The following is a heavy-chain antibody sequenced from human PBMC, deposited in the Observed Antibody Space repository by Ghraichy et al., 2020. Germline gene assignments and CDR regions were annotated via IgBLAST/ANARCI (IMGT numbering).Heavy chain of an antibody. Sequence: SVKVSCKASGGTFRTFAISWVRQAPGQGLQWMGTVIPKEARTNYAPDFQGRITITADEATTTAYMELSSLTSADTAVYFCATDMGSGNLAASWGQGTQVTVSS. J-gene: IGHJ5*02. CDR1: GGTFRTFA. CDR3: ATDMGSGNLAAS. D-gene: IGHD1-26*01. CDR2: VIPKEART. V-gene: IGHV1-69*11.